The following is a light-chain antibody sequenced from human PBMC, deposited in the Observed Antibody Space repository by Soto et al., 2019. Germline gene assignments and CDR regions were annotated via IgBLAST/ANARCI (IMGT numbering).Light chain of an antibody. CDR3: QQYSAWPLS. J-gene: IGKJ4*01. CDR1: QNIDSN. V-gene: IGKV3-15*01. Sequence: EIVMTQSPATLSASPGERATLFCRASQNIDSNLAWCQQKPGQAPRLLIYGASSRAIGIPARFSGSQSGTEFTLTISSLQSEDFAVYYCQQYSAWPLSFGGGTKVDIK. CDR2: GAS.